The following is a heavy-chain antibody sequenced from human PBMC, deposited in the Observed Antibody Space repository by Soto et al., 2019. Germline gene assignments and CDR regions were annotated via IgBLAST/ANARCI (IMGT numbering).Heavy chain of an antibody. CDR1: SGSISSSNW. V-gene: IGHV4-4*02. CDR3: ARGDSVIGEDIVVVPAANNVGFYYYYMDV. J-gene: IGHJ6*03. CDR2: IYHSGST. Sequence: SETLSLTCAVSSGSISSSNWWSWVRQPPGKGLEWIGEIYHSGSTNYNPSLKSRVTISVDTSKNQFSLKLSSVTAADTAVYYCARGDSVIGEDIVVVPAANNVGFYYYYMDVWGKGTTVTVSS. D-gene: IGHD2-2*01.